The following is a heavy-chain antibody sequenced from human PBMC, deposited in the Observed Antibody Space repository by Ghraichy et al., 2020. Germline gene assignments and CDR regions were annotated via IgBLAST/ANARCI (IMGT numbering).Heavy chain of an antibody. CDR3: ARGLPTAYGSGTYYNPVDY. Sequence: SETLSLICSVSGGSIHIYYWYWIRQPPGEGLAWIGNLYYSGSTINNPPLTSRVTISLDTSKHQFSLKLTSVTAADTAVYYCARGLPTAYGSGTYYNPVDYWGQGTLVTVSS. D-gene: IGHD3-10*01. CDR2: LYYSGST. J-gene: IGHJ4*02. V-gene: IGHV4-59*01. CDR1: GGSIHIYY.